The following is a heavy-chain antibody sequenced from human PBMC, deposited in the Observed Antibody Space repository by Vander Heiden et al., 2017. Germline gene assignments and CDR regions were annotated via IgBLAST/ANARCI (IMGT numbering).Heavy chain of an antibody. CDR1: SDSISSSRYY. V-gene: IGHV4-39*01. Sequence: QLLLQQAGPGLVEPSGTLSLTCSVSSDSISSSRYYWGWSRQAPGQGLEWIGTISSSGDSYSNPSLQSRITISVDTSKKRFSLKLSSVTATDSAVYYCAKTYGAYVNDAFDVWGQGTMVTVSS. CDR3: AKTYGAYVNDAFDV. CDR2: ISSSGDS. J-gene: IGHJ3*01. D-gene: IGHD4-17*01.